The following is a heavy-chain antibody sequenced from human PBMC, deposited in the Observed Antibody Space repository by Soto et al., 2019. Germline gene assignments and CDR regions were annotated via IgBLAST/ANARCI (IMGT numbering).Heavy chain of an antibody. V-gene: IGHV3-21*01. D-gene: IGHD2-15*01. CDR3: ARGRSLNTNMDY. J-gene: IGHJ4*02. Sequence: EVQLVESGGGLVKPGGSLRLSCAASGFTFSSYSMNWVRQAPGKGLEWVSAISSSRGDTSYADSVKGRFTISRDNAKNSLYLPIDSLRAEDTAVYYCARGRSLNTNMDYWGQGALVTVSS. CDR1: GFTFSSYS. CDR2: ISSSRGDT.